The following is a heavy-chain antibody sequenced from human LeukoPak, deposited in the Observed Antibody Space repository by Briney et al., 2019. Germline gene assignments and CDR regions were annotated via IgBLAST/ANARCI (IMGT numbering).Heavy chain of an antibody. CDR1: GGSFSGYY. V-gene: IGHV4-34*01. CDR3: ARDRTSGPPDY. J-gene: IGHJ4*02. D-gene: IGHD1-7*01. Sequence: SETLSLTCAVYGGSFSGYYWSWIRQPPGKGLEWIGEINHSGSTNYNPSLKSRVTISVDTSKNQFSLKLSSVTAADTAVYYRARDRTSGPPDYWGQGTLVTVSS. CDR2: INHSGST.